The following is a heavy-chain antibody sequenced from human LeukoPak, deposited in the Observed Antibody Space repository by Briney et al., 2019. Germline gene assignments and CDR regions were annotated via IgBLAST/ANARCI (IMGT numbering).Heavy chain of an antibody. J-gene: IGHJ4*02. Sequence: GGSLRLSCAASGFTFSSYAMSWVRQPPGKGLEWVSAISGSGGSTYYADSVKGRFTISRDNSKNTLYLQMNSLRAEDTAVYYCAKVGPCTSCYMELDYWGQGTLVTVSS. CDR1: GFTFSSYA. CDR3: AKVGPCTSCYMELDY. CDR2: ISGSGGST. V-gene: IGHV3-23*01. D-gene: IGHD2-2*02.